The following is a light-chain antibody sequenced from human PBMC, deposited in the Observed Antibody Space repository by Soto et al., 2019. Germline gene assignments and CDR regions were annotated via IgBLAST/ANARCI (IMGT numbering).Light chain of an antibody. J-gene: IGKJ1*01. CDR3: QQYTNTNNPWM. V-gene: IGKV1-5*01. CDR1: QTISTW. CDR2: DAS. Sequence: DIKVNQSPPTLSAYVGDRVTITCRASQTISTWMAWYQQKPGKAPKLLVYDASTLQSGVASRFSGSGSGTEFTLIISGLQPDDSATYYCQQYTNTNNPWMFGQGTKVDNK.